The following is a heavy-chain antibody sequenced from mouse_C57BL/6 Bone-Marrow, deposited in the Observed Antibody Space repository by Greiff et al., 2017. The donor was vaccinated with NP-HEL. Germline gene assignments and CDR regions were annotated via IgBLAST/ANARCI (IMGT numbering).Heavy chain of an antibody. CDR1: GFNFKNTY. D-gene: IGHD3-2*02. CDR3: ARAQTYAMDY. CDR2: IDPSNGNT. V-gene: IGHV14-3*01. J-gene: IGHJ4*01. Sequence: EVKLMEPVAELVRPGASVKLSCTASGFNFKNTYMHWVKQRPEQGLEWIGRIDPSNGNTKYDPNFQGKATITADTSSNTAYLQLSSLTSEDTAIYYSARAQTYAMDYWGQGASVTVSS.